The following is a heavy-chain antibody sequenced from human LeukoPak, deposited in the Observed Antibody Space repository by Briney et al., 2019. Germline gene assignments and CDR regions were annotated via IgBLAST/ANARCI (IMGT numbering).Heavy chain of an antibody. CDR1: GFTFSSYT. D-gene: IGHD2-15*01. V-gene: IGHV3-48*01. CDR2: ISTTSSTI. J-gene: IGHJ4*02. CDR3: AKENGYCRTGSCYGFDQ. Sequence: GGSLRLSCAASGFTFSSYTMNWVRQAPGKGLEWLSYISTTSSTIYHADSVRGRFTTSRDNAKNSLYLQMNSLRAEDTAVYYCAKENGYCRTGSCYGFDQWGQGTLVTVSS.